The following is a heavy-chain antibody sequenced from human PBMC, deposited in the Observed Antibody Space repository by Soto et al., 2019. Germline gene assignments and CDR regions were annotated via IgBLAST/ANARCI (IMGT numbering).Heavy chain of an antibody. J-gene: IGHJ6*02. V-gene: IGHV3-23*01. D-gene: IGHD1-26*01. Sequence: GGSLKLSCAASGVTFSIYAMSWVRQAPGKGLEWVSAISGSGGSTYYADSVKGRFTISRDNSKNTLYLQMNSLRAEDTAVYYCAKVVDGLKKIVGATWAYYGMDVWGQGTTVTVSS. CDR1: GVTFSIYA. CDR3: AKVVDGLKKIVGATWAYYGMDV. CDR2: ISGSGGST.